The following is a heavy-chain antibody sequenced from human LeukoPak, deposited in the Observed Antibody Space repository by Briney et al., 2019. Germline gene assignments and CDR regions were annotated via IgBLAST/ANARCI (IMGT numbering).Heavy chain of an antibody. J-gene: IGHJ6*02. V-gene: IGHV1-69*04. CDR1: RGTFSSYA. CDR3: ARETTVSQCGYYYCMDV. CDR2: IIPIRGIA. D-gene: IGHD4-11*01. Sequence: SVKVTCKASRGTFSSYAISWVRQAPCQAREWMGRIIPIRGIANFAQQFQARVTIIADKSTSTAYMELSSLRAEDKGVYYCARETTVSQCGYYYCMDVWGQGTTVTVS.